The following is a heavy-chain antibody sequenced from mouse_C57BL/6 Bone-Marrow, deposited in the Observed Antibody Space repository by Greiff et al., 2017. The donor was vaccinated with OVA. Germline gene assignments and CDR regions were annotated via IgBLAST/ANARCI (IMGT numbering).Heavy chain of an antibody. D-gene: IGHD3-1*01. Sequence: QVQLQQPGAELVKPGASVKLSCKASGYTFTSYWMQWVKQRPGQGLEWIGEIDPSDSYTNYNQKFTGKATLTVDTSSSTAYMQLSSLTSEDSAVYYCARRARYFDVWGTGTTVTVSS. CDR3: ARRARYFDV. CDR2: IDPSDSYT. V-gene: IGHV1-50*01. CDR1: GYTFTSYW. J-gene: IGHJ1*03.